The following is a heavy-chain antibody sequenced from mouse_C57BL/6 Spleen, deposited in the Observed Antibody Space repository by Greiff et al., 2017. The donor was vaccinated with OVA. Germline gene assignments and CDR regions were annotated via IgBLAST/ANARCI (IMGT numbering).Heavy chain of an antibody. J-gene: IGHJ1*03. CDR3: ADGRGYFDV. CDR2: IYPGSGST. D-gene: IGHD1-1*01. Sequence: VQLQQSGAELARPGASVKLSCKASGYTFTSYGISWVKQRPGQGLEWIGDIYPGSGSTNYNEKFKSKATLTVDTSSSTAYMQLSSLTSEDSAVYYCADGRGYFDVWGTGTTVTVSS. CDR1: GYTFTSYG. V-gene: IGHV1-55*01.